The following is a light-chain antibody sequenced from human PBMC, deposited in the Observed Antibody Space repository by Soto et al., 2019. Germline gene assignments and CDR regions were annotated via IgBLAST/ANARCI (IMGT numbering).Light chain of an antibody. CDR2: EGI. Sequence: QYALTQPASVSGSPGQSITISCTGTSSDIGSYNLVSWYQQHPGKAPKLMIYEGIKRPSGVSNRFSGSKSGNTASLTISGLQAEDEADYYCCSYAGSSTRFGGGTKLTVL. CDR3: CSYAGSSTR. J-gene: IGLJ2*01. CDR1: SSDIGSYNL. V-gene: IGLV2-23*01.